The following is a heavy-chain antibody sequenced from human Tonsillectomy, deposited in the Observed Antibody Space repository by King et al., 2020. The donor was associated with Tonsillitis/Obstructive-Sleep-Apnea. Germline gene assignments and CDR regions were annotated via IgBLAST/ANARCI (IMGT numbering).Heavy chain of an antibody. CDR3: AHRAHFCRYCYSVAFDI. V-gene: IGHV2-5*02. Sequence: TLKESGPTLVKPTQTLTLTCTFSGFSLSTSGVGVGWIRQPPGKALEWLALIYWDDDKCYSPSLKRRLTISKDTSKNQVVLTMTNMDPVDTATYYCAHRAHFCRYCYSVAFDIWGPGAVVTVSP. CDR2: IYWDDDK. CDR1: GFSLSTSGVG. D-gene: IGHD2-21*02. J-gene: IGHJ3*02.